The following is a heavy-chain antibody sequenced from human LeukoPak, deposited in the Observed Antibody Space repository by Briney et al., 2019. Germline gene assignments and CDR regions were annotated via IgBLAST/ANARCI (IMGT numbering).Heavy chain of an antibody. CDR1: GFTFSDYY. Sequence: PGGSLRLSCAASGFTFSDYYMTWIRQTPGKGLEWVSYISISGTTTFYVDSVKGRFTISRDNTKNSLYLQMNSLRAEDTAMYCCARGTMASDFWGQGTLVTVSS. J-gene: IGHJ4*02. V-gene: IGHV3-11*01. CDR2: ISISGTTT. D-gene: IGHD3-10*01. CDR3: ARGTMASDF.